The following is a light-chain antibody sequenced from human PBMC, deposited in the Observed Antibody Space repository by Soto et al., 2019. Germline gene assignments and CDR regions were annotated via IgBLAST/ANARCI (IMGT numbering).Light chain of an antibody. CDR1: QSVLYNSNNKNY. Sequence: DIVMTQSPDSLAVSLGERATINCKSSQSVLYNSNNKNYVAWYQQKPGQPPKLLINWASTRESGVPDRFSGSGSGPDFTATISGLQAEDVAVYYCQQYYTSWWSFGQGTKVEIK. CDR2: WAS. CDR3: QQYYTSWWS. J-gene: IGKJ1*01. V-gene: IGKV4-1*01.